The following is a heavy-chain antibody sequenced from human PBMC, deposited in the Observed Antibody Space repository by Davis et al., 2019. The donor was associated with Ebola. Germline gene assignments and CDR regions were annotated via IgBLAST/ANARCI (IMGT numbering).Heavy chain of an antibody. V-gene: IGHV4-34*01. Sequence: SETLSLTCAVYASSFSRYYWSRTRHPPGNALDWTGEINHSGSTNYNPSLKSRITISVDTSKNQFSLKLSSVTAADTAVYYCARVHYYYYYGMDVWGQGTTVTVSS. CDR1: ASSFSRYY. CDR3: ARVHYYYYYGMDV. CDR2: INHSGST. J-gene: IGHJ6*02.